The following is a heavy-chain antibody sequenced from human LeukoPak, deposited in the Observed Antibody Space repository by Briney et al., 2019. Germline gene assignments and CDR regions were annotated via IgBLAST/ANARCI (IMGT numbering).Heavy chain of an antibody. CDR3: ARNLVPAFDP. CDR1: GFTFSNDA. V-gene: IGHV4-34*01. CDR2: INHSGST. D-gene: IGHD2-2*01. Sequence: GSLRLSCAASGFTFSNDAMTWVRQPPGKGLEWIGEINHSGSTNYNPSLKSRVTISVDTSKNQFSLKLSSVTAADTAVYYCARNLVPAFDPWGQGTLVTVSS. J-gene: IGHJ5*02.